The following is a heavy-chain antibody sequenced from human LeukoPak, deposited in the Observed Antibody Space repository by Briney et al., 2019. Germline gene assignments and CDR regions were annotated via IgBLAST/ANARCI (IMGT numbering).Heavy chain of an antibody. CDR1: GYSISSGYY. CDR2: IYHSGST. D-gene: IGHD3-3*01. Sequence: PSETLSLTCTVFGYSISSGYYWGWIRQPPGKGLEWIGSIYHSGSTYYNPSLKSRVTISVDTSKNQFSLKLSSVTAADTAVYYCARSGTFWSGYRNWFDPWGQGTLVTVSS. J-gene: IGHJ5*02. V-gene: IGHV4-38-2*02. CDR3: ARSGTFWSGYRNWFDP.